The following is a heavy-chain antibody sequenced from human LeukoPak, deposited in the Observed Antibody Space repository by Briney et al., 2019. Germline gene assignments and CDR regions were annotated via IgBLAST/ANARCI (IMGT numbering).Heavy chain of an antibody. D-gene: IGHD3-22*01. CDR2: IRYDGSNK. V-gene: IGHV3-30*02. CDR1: GFTFSSYG. J-gene: IGHJ5*02. Sequence: GGSLRLSCAASGFTFSSYGMHWVRQAPGKGLEWVAFIRYDGSNKYYADSVKGRFTISRDNSKNTLYLQMNSLRAEDTAVYYCARLNYYDSYLDPWGQGTLVTVSS. CDR3: ARLNYYDSYLDP.